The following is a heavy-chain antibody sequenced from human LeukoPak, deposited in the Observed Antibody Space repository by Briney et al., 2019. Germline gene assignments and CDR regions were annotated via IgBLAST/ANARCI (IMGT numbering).Heavy chain of an antibody. Sequence: GGSLRLSCAASGFTFSRHGMHWVRQPPGKGLEWVSSIFPSGGEIHYADSVRGRFTISRDNSKSTLSLQMNSLRAEDTAIYYCATYRQVLLPFESWGQGTLVTVSS. D-gene: IGHD2-8*02. CDR3: ATYRQVLLPFES. CDR1: GFTFSRHG. V-gene: IGHV3-23*01. J-gene: IGHJ4*02. CDR2: IFPSGGEI.